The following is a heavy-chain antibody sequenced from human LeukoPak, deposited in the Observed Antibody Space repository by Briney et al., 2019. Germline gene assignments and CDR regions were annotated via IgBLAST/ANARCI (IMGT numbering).Heavy chain of an antibody. CDR1: GFTFSSYA. J-gene: IGHJ4*02. V-gene: IGHV3-23*01. CDR3: APRGYPTVFHY. CDR2: IGGSGSTT. D-gene: IGHD3-10*01. Sequence: PGGSLRLPCAASGFTFSSYAMSWVRQAPEKGLEWVSAIGGSGSTTYYADSVKGRFTISRDNSKNTVLLQMNSLRAEDTAVYYCAPRGYPTVFHYWGQGTLVTVSS.